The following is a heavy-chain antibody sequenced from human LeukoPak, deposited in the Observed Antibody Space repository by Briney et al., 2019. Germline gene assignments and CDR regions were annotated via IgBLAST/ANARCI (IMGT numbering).Heavy chain of an antibody. CDR3: ARHYYDRPLLDY. J-gene: IGHJ4*02. Sequence: SETLSLTCTVSGGSISSYYWSWIRQPPGKGLEWIGYIYYSGSTNYNPSLKSRVTRSVDTSKNQFSLKLSSVTAADAAVYYCARHYYDRPLLDYWGQGTLVTVSS. CDR1: GGSISSYY. CDR2: IYYSGST. V-gene: IGHV4-59*08. D-gene: IGHD3-22*01.